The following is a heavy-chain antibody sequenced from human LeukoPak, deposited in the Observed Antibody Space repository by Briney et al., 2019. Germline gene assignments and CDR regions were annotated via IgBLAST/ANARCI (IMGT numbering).Heavy chain of an antibody. V-gene: IGHV3-30-3*01. Sequence: GGSLRLSCAASGFTFSSYTMHWVRQAPGKGLEGISLLSYDGSNYYYADSVKGRFSISRDNSRNTLYLQIDSPRAEATAVYYCARTYYYDRSGYYDDWFDPWGQGTLVTVAS. J-gene: IGHJ5*02. D-gene: IGHD3-22*01. CDR2: LSYDGSNY. CDR3: ARTYYYDRSGYYDDWFDP. CDR1: GFTFSSYT.